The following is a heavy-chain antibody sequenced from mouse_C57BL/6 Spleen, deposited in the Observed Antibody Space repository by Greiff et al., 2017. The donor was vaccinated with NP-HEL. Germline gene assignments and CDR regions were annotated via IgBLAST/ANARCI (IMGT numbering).Heavy chain of an antibody. CDR3: AREGSNYRAMDY. CDR2: INYDGSST. J-gene: IGHJ4*01. V-gene: IGHV5-16*01. D-gene: IGHD2-5*01. Sequence: EVMLVESEGGLVQPGSSMKLSCTASGFTFSDYYMAWVRQVPEKGLEWVANINYDGSSTYYLDSLKIRFIISRDNAKNILYLQMSSLKSEDTAMYYCAREGSNYRAMDYWGQGTSVTVSS. CDR1: GFTFSDYY.